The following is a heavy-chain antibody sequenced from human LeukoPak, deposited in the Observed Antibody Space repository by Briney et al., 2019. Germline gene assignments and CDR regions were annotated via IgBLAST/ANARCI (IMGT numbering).Heavy chain of an antibody. J-gene: IGHJ4*02. CDR3: ARDSIFSGSYIAFDY. V-gene: IGHV1-18*01. CDR2: ISAYNGNT. D-gene: IGHD1-26*01. CDR1: GYTFTSYG. Sequence: ASVKVSSKASGYTFTSYGISWVRQAPGQGLEWMGWISAYNGNTNYAQKLQGRVTMTTDTSTSTAYMELRSLRSDDTAVYYCARDSIFSGSYIAFDYWGQGTLVTVSS.